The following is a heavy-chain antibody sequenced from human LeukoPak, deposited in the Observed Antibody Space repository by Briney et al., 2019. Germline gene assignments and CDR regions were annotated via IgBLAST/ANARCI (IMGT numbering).Heavy chain of an antibody. CDR3: ARARYDSSGYYPILDY. J-gene: IGHJ4*02. CDR2: ITRSSNYI. CDR1: GFTFNDFY. Sequence: PGGSLRLSCAASGFTFNDFYMSWIRQAPGRGLEWVSSITRSSNYIYYADLVKGRFTISRDNAKNSLYLQMNSLRAEDTAVYYCARARYDSSGYYPILDYWGQGTLVTVSS. V-gene: IGHV3-11*06. D-gene: IGHD3-22*01.